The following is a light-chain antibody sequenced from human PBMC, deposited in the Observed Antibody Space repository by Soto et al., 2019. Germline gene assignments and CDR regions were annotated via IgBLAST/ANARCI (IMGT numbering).Light chain of an antibody. Sequence: QSVLTQPPSASGTPGQRVTISCSGSSSNIGSNTVNWYQQLPGTAPKLLIYNDHQRPSGVPDRFSGSKSGPSASLAISGLQSEDEADYYCAAWDDSLNGVLFGGGTKLTVL. CDR3: AAWDDSLNGVL. CDR1: SSNIGSNT. J-gene: IGLJ2*01. V-gene: IGLV1-44*01. CDR2: NDH.